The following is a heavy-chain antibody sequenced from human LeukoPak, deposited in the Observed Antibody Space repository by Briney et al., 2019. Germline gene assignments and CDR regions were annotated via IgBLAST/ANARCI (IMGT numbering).Heavy chain of an antibody. CDR2: IKQDGSEK. J-gene: IGHJ4*02. Sequence: GGSLRLSCAASGFTFSTYYMSWVRQAPGTGLEWVANIKQDGSEKYYVDSVKGRFTISRDNAKNSLYLQMNSLRAEDTALYYCARAPLYDSSGYYCYWGQGTLVTVSS. CDR1: GFTFSTYY. D-gene: IGHD3-22*01. V-gene: IGHV3-7*03. CDR3: ARAPLYDSSGYYCY.